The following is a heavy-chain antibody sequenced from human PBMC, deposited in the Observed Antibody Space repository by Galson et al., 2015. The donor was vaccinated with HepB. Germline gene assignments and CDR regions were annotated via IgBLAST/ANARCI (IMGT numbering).Heavy chain of an antibody. J-gene: IGHJ4*02. D-gene: IGHD5-24*01. CDR3: ARLGNNDYFVY. Sequence: SETLSLTCTVSGDSISRSTYYWGWIRQPPGKGLEWIGNIYYSGNTYFNPSLKSRVTISVDTSKNQFSLKLSSVTAADTAIFYCARLGNNDYFVYWGQGTLVTVSS. CDR2: IYYSGNT. CDR1: GDSISRSTYY. V-gene: IGHV4-39*01.